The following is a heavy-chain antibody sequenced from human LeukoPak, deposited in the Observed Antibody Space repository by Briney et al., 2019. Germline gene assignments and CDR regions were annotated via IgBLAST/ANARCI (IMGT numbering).Heavy chain of an antibody. CDR1: GSSISGGYY. V-gene: IGHV4-38-2*01. CDR2: IYHSGSRYESGST. J-gene: IGHJ4*02. Sequence: SETLSLTCAVSGSSISGGYYWAWIRQPPGKGLEWIGSIYHSGSRYESGSTYYNPSLKSRVTISADTSKNQFSLKLKFVTAADPAVYYSARNYSRSPGGLKYFDYWGQGSLVTVSS. CDR3: ARNYSRSPGGLKYFDY. D-gene: IGHD6-6*01.